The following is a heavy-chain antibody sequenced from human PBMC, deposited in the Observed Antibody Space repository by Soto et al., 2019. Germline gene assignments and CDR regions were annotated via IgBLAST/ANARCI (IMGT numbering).Heavy chain of an antibody. Sequence: EVQLVESGGGLVQPGGSLKLSCAASGFAFSDSAMHWVRQASGQGLEWIGRVRGKRGNDGTAYAASVKGRFTISRDDSKTTTDLQMNSLKIEDTAVYYCTRRRDWTAVDPLDYWGQGTLVTVSS. D-gene: IGHD5-18*01. J-gene: IGHJ4*02. V-gene: IGHV3-73*02. CDR2: VRGKRGNDGT. CDR3: TRRRDWTAVDPLDY. CDR1: GFAFSDSA.